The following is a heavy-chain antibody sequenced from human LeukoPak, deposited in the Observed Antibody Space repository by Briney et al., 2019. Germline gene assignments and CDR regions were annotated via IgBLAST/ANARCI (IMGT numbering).Heavy chain of an antibody. J-gene: IGHJ6*02. V-gene: IGHV3-23*01. Sequence: GGSLRLSCASSGFTFSSYAMSWVRQPPGKGLEWVSAVSGSGGTTYSADSVRGRFTISRDNSKNTLYLQMNSLRAEDTAVYYCAKLTTVPISDYYPMGVRGQGTTVTGSS. CDR2: VSGSGGTT. CDR3: AKLTTVPISDYYPMGV. CDR1: GFTFSSYA. D-gene: IGHD4-17*01.